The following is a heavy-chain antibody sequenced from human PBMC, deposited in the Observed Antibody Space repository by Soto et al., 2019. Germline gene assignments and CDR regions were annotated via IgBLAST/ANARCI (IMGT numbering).Heavy chain of an antibody. CDR1: GFTFSSYA. Sequence: GGSLRLSCAASGFTFSSYAMSWVRQAPGKGLEWVSAISGSGGSTYYADSVKGRFTISRDNSKNTLYLQMNSLRAEDTAVYYCAKAMGGAVAMENYYFDYWGQGTLVTVSS. CDR2: ISGSGGST. J-gene: IGHJ4*02. CDR3: AKAMGGAVAMENYYFDY. V-gene: IGHV3-23*01. D-gene: IGHD6-19*01.